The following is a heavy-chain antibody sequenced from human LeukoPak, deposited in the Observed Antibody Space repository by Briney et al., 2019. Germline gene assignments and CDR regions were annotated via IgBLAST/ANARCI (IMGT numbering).Heavy chain of an antibody. CDR2: IRYDGSNK. V-gene: IGHV3-30*02. CDR1: GFTFSSYG. J-gene: IGHJ6*03. D-gene: IGHD6-13*01. CDR3: ARTEGAASSSWYLGSGYYYYYYMDV. Sequence: AGGSLRLSCAASGFTFSSYGMHWVRQAPGKGLEWVAFIRYDGSNKYYADSVKGRFTISRDNSKNTLYLQMNSLRAEDTALYYCARTEGAASSSWYLGSGYYYYYYMDVWGKGTTVTVSS.